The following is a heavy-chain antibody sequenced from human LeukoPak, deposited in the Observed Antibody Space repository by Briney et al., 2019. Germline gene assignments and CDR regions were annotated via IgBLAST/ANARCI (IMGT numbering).Heavy chain of an antibody. J-gene: IGHJ4*02. V-gene: IGHV1-69*04. Sequence: SVKVSCKASGGTFSSYAISWVRQAPGQGLEWMGRIIPNLGIANYAQKFQGRVTITADKSTSTAYMELSSLRSEDTAVYYCARLIDIVVVPAASGSHWGQGTLVTVSS. CDR2: IIPNLGIA. CDR3: ARLIDIVVVPAASGSH. D-gene: IGHD2-2*01. CDR1: GGTFSSYA.